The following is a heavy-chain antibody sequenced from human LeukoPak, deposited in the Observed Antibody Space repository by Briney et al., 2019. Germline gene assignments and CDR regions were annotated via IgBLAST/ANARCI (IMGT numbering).Heavy chain of an antibody. CDR3: ATDNYKGWFDP. CDR1: GYTLTELS. Sequence: VASVKVSCKVSGYTLTELSMHWVRQAPGKGLEWMGGFDPGDGETIYAQKFQGRVTMTEDTSTDTAYMELSSLRSEDTAVYYCATDNYKGWFDPWGQGTLVTVSS. J-gene: IGHJ5*02. D-gene: IGHD4-11*01. CDR2: FDPGDGET. V-gene: IGHV1-24*01.